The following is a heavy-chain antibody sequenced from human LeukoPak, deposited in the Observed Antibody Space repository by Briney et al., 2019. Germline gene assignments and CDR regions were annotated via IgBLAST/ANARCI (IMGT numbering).Heavy chain of an antibody. CDR3: AKVSGYSIDY. Sequence: GESLKISCKGSGYTFTSYWIAWLRQMPGKGLEWVGIIYPGNSDTRYSPSFRGQVTMSVDKSISTAYVQWSGLRASDTAMYYCAKVSGYSIDYWGLGTLVTVSS. J-gene: IGHJ4*02. V-gene: IGHV5-51*01. D-gene: IGHD6-13*01. CDR1: GYTFTSYW. CDR2: IYPGNSDT.